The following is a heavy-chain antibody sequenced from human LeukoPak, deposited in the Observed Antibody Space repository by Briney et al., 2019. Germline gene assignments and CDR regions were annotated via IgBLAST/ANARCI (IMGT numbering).Heavy chain of an antibody. CDR2: IYYSGST. CDR3: ARDGRGYCSGGSCYSDAFDI. Sequence: SETLSLTCTVSGGSISSYYWSWIRQPPGKGLEWIGYIYYSGSTNYNPSLKSRVTISVDTSKNQFSLKLSSVTAADTAVYYCARDGRGYCSGGSCYSDAFDIWGQGTMVTVSS. D-gene: IGHD2-15*01. CDR1: GGSISSYY. J-gene: IGHJ3*02. V-gene: IGHV4-59*01.